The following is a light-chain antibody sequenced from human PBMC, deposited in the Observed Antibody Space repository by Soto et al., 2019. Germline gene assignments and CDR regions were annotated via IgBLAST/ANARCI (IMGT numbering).Light chain of an antibody. J-gene: IGKJ2*01. CDR2: DAS. CDR1: QSVSTF. V-gene: IGKV3-11*01. Sequence: EVVLTQFPVNLSLSPREGATLSCRASQSVSTFLAWYQQKPGQAPRLLIYDASKRAAGIPARFSGSGSGTDFPLTIGSLLPEDSAVYYCQQRPNWPRGTFGQGTKLEIK. CDR3: QQRPNWPRGT.